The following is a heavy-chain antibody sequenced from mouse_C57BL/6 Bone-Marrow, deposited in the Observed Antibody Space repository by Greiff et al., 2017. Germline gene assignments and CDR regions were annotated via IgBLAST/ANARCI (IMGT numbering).Heavy chain of an antibody. J-gene: IGHJ4*01. CDR3: ARQTPDYAMDY. V-gene: IGHV5-2*01. D-gene: IGHD2-4*01. CDR2: INSDGGST. Sequence: EVMLVESGGGLVQPGESLKLSCESNEYEFPSHDMSWVRKTPEKRLELVAAINSDGGSTYYPDTMERRFIISRDNTKQTLYLQMSSLRSEDTALYDSARQTPDYAMDYWGQGTSVTVSS. CDR1: EYEFPSHD.